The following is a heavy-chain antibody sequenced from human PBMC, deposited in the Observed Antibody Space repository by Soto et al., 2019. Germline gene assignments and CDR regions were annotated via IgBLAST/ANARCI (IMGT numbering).Heavy chain of an antibody. D-gene: IGHD2-15*01. CDR2: ISGSGGST. J-gene: IGHJ1*01. CDR3: AKEPILGYCSGGSCSEYFQH. Sequence: GGSLRLSCAASGFTFSSYAMSWVRQAPGKGLEWVSAISGSGGSTYYADSVKGRFTISRDNSKNTLYLQMNSLRAEDTAVYYCAKEPILGYCSGGSCSEYFQHWGQGTLVTVSS. CDR1: GFTFSSYA. V-gene: IGHV3-23*01.